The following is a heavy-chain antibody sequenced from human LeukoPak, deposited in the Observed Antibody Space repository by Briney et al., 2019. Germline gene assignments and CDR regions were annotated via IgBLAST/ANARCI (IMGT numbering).Heavy chain of an antibody. CDR3: AGRRVLDASFDY. CDR1: GLTVSNDY. J-gene: IGHJ4*02. V-gene: IGHV3-66*02. Sequence: GGSLRLSCAASGLTVSNDYMSWVRQAPGKGLEWVSVIYSGDNTYYVESVKGRFTISRDNSKNTLFLQMNRLRAEDTAVYYCAGRRVLDASFDYWGQGTLVTVSS. CDR2: IYSGDNT. D-gene: IGHD3-16*01.